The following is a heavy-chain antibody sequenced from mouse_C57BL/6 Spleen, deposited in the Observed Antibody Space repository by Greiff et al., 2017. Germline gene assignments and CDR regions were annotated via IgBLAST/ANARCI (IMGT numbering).Heavy chain of an antibody. J-gene: IGHJ2*01. Sequence: EVKLVESEGGLVQPGSSMKLSCTASGFTFSDYYMAWVRQVPEKGLEWVANINYDGSSTYYLDSLKSRFIISRDNAKNILYLQMSSLKSEDTATYYCARGPSWDYFDYWGQGTTLTVSS. D-gene: IGHD4-1*01. V-gene: IGHV5-16*01. CDR3: ARGPSWDYFDY. CDR1: GFTFSDYY. CDR2: INYDGSST.